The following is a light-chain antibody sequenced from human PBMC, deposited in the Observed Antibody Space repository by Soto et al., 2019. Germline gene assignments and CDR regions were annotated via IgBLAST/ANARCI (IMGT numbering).Light chain of an antibody. CDR1: QTVRNNY. CDR2: GAS. V-gene: IGKV3D-20*02. CDR3: QHRSIWPVS. J-gene: IGKJ5*01. Sequence: EIVLTQSPGTLSLSPGERATLSCRASQTVRNNYLAWYQQKPGQAPRLLIYGASSRATGIPARFSGSGSGTDFTLTISSLEPEDFAVYYCQHRSIWPVSFGQGTRLEIK.